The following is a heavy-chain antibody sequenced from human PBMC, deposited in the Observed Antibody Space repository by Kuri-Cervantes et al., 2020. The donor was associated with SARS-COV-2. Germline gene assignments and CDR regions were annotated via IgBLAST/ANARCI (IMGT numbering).Heavy chain of an antibody. CDR1: GFTFNTAW. J-gene: IGHJ4*02. Sequence: GESLKISCAASGFTFNTAWMTWVRQAPGKGLEWVGRIKSKTDGGTTDYAAPVKGRFTISRDDSKNTLYLQMNSLKTEDTAVYYCTTDLGYSYCRGYWGQGTLVTVSS. CDR3: TTDLGYSYCRGY. CDR2: IKSKTDGGTT. V-gene: IGHV3-15*01. D-gene: IGHD5-18*01.